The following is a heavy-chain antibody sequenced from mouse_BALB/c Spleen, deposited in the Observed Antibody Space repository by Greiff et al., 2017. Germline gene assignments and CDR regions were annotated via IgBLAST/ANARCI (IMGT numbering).Heavy chain of an antibody. J-gene: IGHJ2*01. D-gene: IGHD2-4*01. V-gene: IGHV14-3*02. CDR1: GFNIKDTY. CDR2: IDPANGNT. CDR3: ATLSTMITPFDY. Sequence: VQLQQSGAELVKPGASVKLSCTASGFNIKDTYMHWVKQRPEQGLEWIGRIDPANGNTKYDPKFQGKATITADTSSNTAYLQLSSLTSEDTAVYYCATLSTMITPFDYWGQGTTLTVSS.